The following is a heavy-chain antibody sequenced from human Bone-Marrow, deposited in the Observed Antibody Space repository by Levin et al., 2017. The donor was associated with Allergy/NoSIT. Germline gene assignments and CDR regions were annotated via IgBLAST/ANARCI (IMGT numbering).Heavy chain of an antibody. CDR1: GYSISSDYY. Sequence: PSETLSLTCAVSGYSISSDYYWGWIRQPPGEGLEWIGNIYHIGSTYYNPSLKSRVTISVDTSKNHFSLKVTSVTAADTAVYYCARTLGYCSGDSCYFYFDYWGRGTLVTVSS. CDR3: ARTLGYCSGDSCYFYFDY. V-gene: IGHV4-38-2*01. D-gene: IGHD2-15*01. CDR2: IYHIGST. J-gene: IGHJ4*02.